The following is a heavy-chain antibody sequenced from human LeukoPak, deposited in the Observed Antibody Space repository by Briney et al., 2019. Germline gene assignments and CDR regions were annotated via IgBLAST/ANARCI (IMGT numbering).Heavy chain of an antibody. CDR1: SGSISRYY. V-gene: IGHV4-59*01. CDR2: IFYTGST. CDR3: ATLTGGDDAFDI. Sequence: SQTLSLTRTVSSGSISRYYCGWIPPPPRKGLECIGYIFYTGSTNYNPSLKSRVTISVLTSKNRFSLKLSSVTAADTAVYYCATLTGGDDAFDIWGQGTMVTVSS. D-gene: IGHD4-23*01. J-gene: IGHJ3*02.